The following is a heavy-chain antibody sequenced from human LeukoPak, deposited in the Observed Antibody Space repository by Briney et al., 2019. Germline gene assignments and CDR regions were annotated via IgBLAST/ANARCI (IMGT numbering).Heavy chain of an antibody. CDR1: GFTFSSYA. D-gene: IGHD5-24*01. V-gene: IGHV3-21*01. J-gene: IGHJ3*02. Sequence: GGSLRLSCAASGFTFSSYAMHWVRQAPGKGLEWVSSISSSSSYIYYADSVKGRFTISRDNAKNSLYLQMNSLRAEDTAVYYCARVEAQDDAFDIWGQGTMVTVSS. CDR3: ARVEAQDDAFDI. CDR2: ISSSSSYI.